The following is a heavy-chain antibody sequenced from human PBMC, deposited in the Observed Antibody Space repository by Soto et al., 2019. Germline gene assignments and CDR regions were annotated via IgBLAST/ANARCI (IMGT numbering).Heavy chain of an antibody. Sequence: SETLSLTCTVSNASISSRKWWSWMRQTPGKGLEWIGDIYHSGSTYYNPSLKSRVTISVDRSKNQFSLKLSSVTAADTAVYYCARVPDVWGQGTTVTVSS. V-gene: IGHV4-4*02. CDR2: IYHSGST. CDR1: NASISSRKW. CDR3: ARVPDV. J-gene: IGHJ6*02.